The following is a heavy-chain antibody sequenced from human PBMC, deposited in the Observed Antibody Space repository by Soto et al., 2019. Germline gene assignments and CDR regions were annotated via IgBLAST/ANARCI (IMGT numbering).Heavy chain of an antibody. CDR1: GFTFSSHS. V-gene: IGHV3-48*04. Sequence: GGSLRLSCAASGFTFSSHSMNWVRQAPGKGLEWVSYISSSSSTIYYADSVKGRFSISRDIAKNTLYLQMTSLRAEDAAIYYCGRTFRDGLLGLDPWGQGTLVTVSS. CDR3: GRTFRDGLLGLDP. D-gene: IGHD3-16*01. CDR2: ISSSSSTI. J-gene: IGHJ5*02.